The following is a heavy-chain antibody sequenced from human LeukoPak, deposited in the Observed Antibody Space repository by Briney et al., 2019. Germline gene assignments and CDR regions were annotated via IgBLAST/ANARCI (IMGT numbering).Heavy chain of an antibody. D-gene: IGHD2-21*01. CDR2: IYSGGST. CDR1: GFTVSSNY. Sequence: GGSLRLSCAASGFTVSSNYMSWVRQAPGKGLEWVSVIYSGGSTYYADSVKGRFTISRDNSKNTLHLQMNSLRAEDTAVYYSARDNYCGGDCAFDYWGQGTLVTVSS. J-gene: IGHJ4*02. CDR3: ARDNYCGGDCAFDY. V-gene: IGHV3-66*02.